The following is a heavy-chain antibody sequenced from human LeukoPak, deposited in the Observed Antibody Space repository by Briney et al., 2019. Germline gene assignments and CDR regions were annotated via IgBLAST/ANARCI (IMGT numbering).Heavy chain of an antibody. CDR3: VKDVSLGFCSGGSCSAHFDY. CDR2: ISWNSGRR. V-gene: IGHV3-9*03. Sequence: GGSLRLSCAASGFTFDDYAMHWVRHGPGKGLEWVSGISWNSGRRVYVDSVRGRFTISRDNAKNSLYLQMDSLRPGDMALYYCVKDVSLGFCSGGSCSAHFDYWGQGTLVTVS. CDR1: GFTFDDYA. J-gene: IGHJ4*02. D-gene: IGHD2-15*01.